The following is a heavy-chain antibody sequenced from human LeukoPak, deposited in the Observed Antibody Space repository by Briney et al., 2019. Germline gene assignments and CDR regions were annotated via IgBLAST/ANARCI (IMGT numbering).Heavy chain of an antibody. D-gene: IGHD6-13*01. V-gene: IGHV3-30*18. CDR3: AKVYSTLFDAFDI. CDR2: VSYDGSNR. CDR1: GFNFRSYG. Sequence: GGSLRLSCAASGFNFRSYGMHWVRQAPGKGLEWVAVVSYDGSNRYFAESVKGRFTISRDNSNNTLYLHLTSLRPEDTAVYYCAKVYSTLFDAFDIWGQGTMVTVSS. J-gene: IGHJ3*02.